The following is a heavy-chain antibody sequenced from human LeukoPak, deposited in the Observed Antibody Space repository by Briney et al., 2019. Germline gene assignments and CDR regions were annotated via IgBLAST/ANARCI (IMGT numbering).Heavy chain of an antibody. D-gene: IGHD1/OR15-1a*01. V-gene: IGHV4-34*01. Sequence: PSETLSLTCAVPGGFNGYHWSWSRQSPGKGLEWIGEITYNGVTNYNPSLKVTISVDTSKSLFSLKLSSVTAADTAVYFCTRSGLTGMRTYPRTPSYYYGMDVWGQGTAVTVSS. J-gene: IGHJ6*02. CDR3: TRSGLTGMRTYPRTPSYYYGMDV. CDR2: ITYNGVT. CDR1: GGFNGYH.